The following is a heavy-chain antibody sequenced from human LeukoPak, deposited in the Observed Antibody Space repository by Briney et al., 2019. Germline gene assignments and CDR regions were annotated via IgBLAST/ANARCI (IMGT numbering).Heavy chain of an antibody. CDR3: AILNHPDGRVY. CDR2: IYAGNSDT. V-gene: IGHV5-51*01. D-gene: IGHD5-24*01. CDR1: GYTFTTSW. Sequence: GESLQISCQGFGYTFTTSWIGGGRQLPGKGGEWMAIIYAGNSDTKYSPSFQGQVSISTDRSISTAYLQWSSLQASDTAIYYCAILNHPDGRVYWGQGTPVTVSS. J-gene: IGHJ4*02.